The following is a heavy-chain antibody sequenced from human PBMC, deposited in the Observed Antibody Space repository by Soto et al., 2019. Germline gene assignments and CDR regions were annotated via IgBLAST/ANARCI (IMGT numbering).Heavy chain of an antibody. J-gene: IGHJ4*02. Sequence: QVQLQESGPGLVKPSQTLSLTCTVSGDSISSGGYFWNWIRQHPGKGLEWIGYIYYSGSTDYNPYLKSRLTISVDTAKNPFSLNLSTVTAEDTAVYYCAGGPGIWSQGTLVTVSS. V-gene: IGHV4-31*03. CDR2: IYYSGST. CDR1: GDSISSGGYF. CDR3: AGGPGI.